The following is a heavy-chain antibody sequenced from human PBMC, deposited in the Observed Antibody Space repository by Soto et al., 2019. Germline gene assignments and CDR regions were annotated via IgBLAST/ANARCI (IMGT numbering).Heavy chain of an antibody. CDR2: INPNSGGT. D-gene: IGHD6-19*01. CDR1: GYTFSGFY. Sequence: GASVKVSCKASGYTFSGFYMHWVRQAPGQGLEWVGWINPNSGGTKSAEKFQGRVTMTRDTSISTAYMELSRLTSDDTAVYYCASAAVTGTAGLDFWGQGTLVTVSS. J-gene: IGHJ4*02. CDR3: ASAAVTGTAGLDF. V-gene: IGHV1-2*02.